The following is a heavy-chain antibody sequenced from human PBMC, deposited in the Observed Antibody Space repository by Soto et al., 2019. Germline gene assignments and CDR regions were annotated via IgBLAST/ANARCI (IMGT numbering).Heavy chain of an antibody. CDR2: ITYSSNYI. D-gene: IGHD6-19*01. V-gene: IGHV3-21*01. CDR1: GFTFSTYS. Sequence: VGSLRLSCASSGFTFSTYSMNWVRQAPGKGLDWVSSITYSSNYIYYADSVKGRFTISRGNAKNSLYLQMNSLRAEDTAVYYCARSRSGWYSAIDYWGQGTLVTVSS. CDR3: ARSRSGWYSAIDY. J-gene: IGHJ4*02.